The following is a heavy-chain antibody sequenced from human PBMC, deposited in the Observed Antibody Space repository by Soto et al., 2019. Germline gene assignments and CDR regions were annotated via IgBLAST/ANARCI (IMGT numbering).Heavy chain of an antibody. CDR1: GFTFSSYA. V-gene: IGHV3-30-3*01. J-gene: IGHJ6*02. CDR3: ARVPTTVTTPGMDV. CDR2: ISYDGSNK. Sequence: GGSLRLSCAASGFTFSSYAMHWVRQAPGKGLEWVAVISYDGSNKYYADSVKGRFTISRDNSKNTLYLQMNSLRAEDTAVYYCARVPTTVTTPGMDVWGQGTTVTVSS. D-gene: IGHD4-4*01.